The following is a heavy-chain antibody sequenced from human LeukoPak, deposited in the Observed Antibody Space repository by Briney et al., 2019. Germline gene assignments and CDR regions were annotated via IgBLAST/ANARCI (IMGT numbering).Heavy chain of an antibody. CDR1: GGSISSGGYY. V-gene: IGHV4-30-2*01. D-gene: IGHD2-2*01. CDR2: IYHSGNT. CDR3: ARGGVPAAIGSYYYMDV. Sequence: SETLSLTCTVSGGSISSGGYYWSWLRQPPGKGLEWIGYIYHSGNTYYNPSLKSRVTISVDSSKDQFSLKLSSVTAADTAVYYCARGGVPAAIGSYYYMDVWGKGTTVTVSS. J-gene: IGHJ6*03.